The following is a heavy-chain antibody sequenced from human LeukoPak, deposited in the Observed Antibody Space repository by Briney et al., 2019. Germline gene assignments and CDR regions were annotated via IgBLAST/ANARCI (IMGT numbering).Heavy chain of an antibody. CDR1: GGSISSSNY. CDR3: ARYVGDKGTYSSSWKHWYNWFDP. Sequence: PSETLSLTCAVSGGSISSSNYWSWIRQPPGKGLEWIGEINHSGSTNYNPSLKSRVTISVDTSKNQFSLKLSSVTAADTAVYYCARYVGDKGTYSSSWKHWYNWFDPWGQGTLVTVSS. V-gene: IGHV4-4*02. D-gene: IGHD6-13*01. J-gene: IGHJ5*02. CDR2: INHSGST.